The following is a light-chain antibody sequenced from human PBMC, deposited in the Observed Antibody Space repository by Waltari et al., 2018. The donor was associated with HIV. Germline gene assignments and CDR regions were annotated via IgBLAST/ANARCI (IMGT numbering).Light chain of an antibody. CDR2: GNT. V-gene: IGLV1-40*01. CDR3: QSYDNSLSGTYV. J-gene: IGLJ1*01. CDR1: TSNIGADLD. Sequence: QSVLTQPPSLSGLPRQCLPISCTGSTSNIGADLDVHWYQHLPGTAPRVLIYGNTNRPSGVPDRFSGSKSGASASLVITGLQAEDEADYYCQSYDNSLSGTYVFGGGTKVNVL.